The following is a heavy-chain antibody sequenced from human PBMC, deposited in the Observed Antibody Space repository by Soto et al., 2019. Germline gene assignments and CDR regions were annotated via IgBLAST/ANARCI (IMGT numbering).Heavy chain of an antibody. CDR1: GGSISSGGYY. J-gene: IGHJ4*02. CDR2: IYYSGST. CDR3: ARLPARYCSGGSCYGLDY. V-gene: IGHV4-31*03. D-gene: IGHD2-15*01. Sequence: QVQLQESGPGLVKPSQTLSLTCTVSGGSISSGGYYWSWIRQHPGKGLEWIGYIYYSGSTYYNPSLKSRVTISVDTSKNQFSLKLSSVTAPDTAVYYCARLPARYCSGGSCYGLDYWGQGTLVTVSS.